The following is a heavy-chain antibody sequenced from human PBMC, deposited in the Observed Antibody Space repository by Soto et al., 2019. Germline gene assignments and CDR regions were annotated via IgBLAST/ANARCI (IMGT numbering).Heavy chain of an antibody. D-gene: IGHD4-17*01. CDR1: GGSFSGYY. Sequence: SETLSLTCAVYGGSFSGYYWSWIRQPPGKGLEWIGEINHSGSTNYNPSLKSRVTISVDTSKNQFSLKLSSVTAADTAVYYCARGPGPDLRRVFHFDYWGKGTLVTVSS. V-gene: IGHV4-34*01. CDR2: INHSGST. J-gene: IGHJ4*02. CDR3: ARGPGPDLRRVFHFDY.